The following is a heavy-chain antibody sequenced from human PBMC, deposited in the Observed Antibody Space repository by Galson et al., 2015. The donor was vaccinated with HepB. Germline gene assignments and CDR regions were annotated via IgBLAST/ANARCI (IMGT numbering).Heavy chain of an antibody. CDR1: GYTLTNYF. CDR3: AAEAPGTGSFDY. D-gene: IGHD6-13*01. Sequence: SVKVSCKASGYTLTNYFVHWVRQAPGQGPEWLGVIFPSGDRTSYAQTVQGRVTMARDKSTGTGYMELSSLRSEETAVYYCAAEAPGTGSFDYWGRGTLVTVTS. J-gene: IGHJ4*02. V-gene: IGHV1-46*01. CDR2: IFPSGDRT.